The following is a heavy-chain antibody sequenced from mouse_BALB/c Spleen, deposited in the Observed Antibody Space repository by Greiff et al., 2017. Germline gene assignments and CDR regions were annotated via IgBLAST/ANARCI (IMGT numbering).Heavy chain of an antibody. CDR3: ARGGSWYFDV. CDR2: IYPGNGDT. V-gene: IGHV1-12*01. J-gene: IGHJ1*01. CDR1: GYTFTSYN. Sequence: VQLQQPGAELVKPGASVKMSCKASGYTFTSYNMHWVKQTPGLGLEWIGAIYPGNGDTSYNQKFKGKATLTADKSSSTAYMQLSSLTSEDSAVYYCARGGSWYFDVWGAGTTVTVSS.